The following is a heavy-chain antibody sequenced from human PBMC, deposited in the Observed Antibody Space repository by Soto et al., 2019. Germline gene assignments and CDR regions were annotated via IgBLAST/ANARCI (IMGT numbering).Heavy chain of an antibody. V-gene: IGHV1-3*01. CDR1: GYTFTSYA. J-gene: IGHJ2*01. Sequence: GASVKVSCKASGYTFTSYAMHWVRQAPGQRLEWMEWINAGNGNTKYSQKFKGRVTITRDTSASTAYMELSSLRSEDTGVYFCARDGGLYWCSALSGRGTL. CDR3: ARDGGLYWCSAL. D-gene: IGHD3-16*01. CDR2: INAGNGNT.